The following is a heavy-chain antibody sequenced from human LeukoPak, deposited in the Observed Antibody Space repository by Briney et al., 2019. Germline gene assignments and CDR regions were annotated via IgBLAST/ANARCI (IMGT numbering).Heavy chain of an antibody. J-gene: IGHJ4*02. Sequence: GGSLRLFCAASGFTFSDYYTSWIRQAPGEGLEWLLYISSSSSYTNSDDSVKGRFTITRNNAKTPLYLQMNSLRAEDTAVYYCARGRSFRIAAAGTGFDYWGQGTLVTVSS. CDR2: ISSSSSYT. CDR3: ARGRSFRIAAAGTGFDY. D-gene: IGHD6-13*01. V-gene: IGHV3-11*05. CDR1: GFTFSDYY.